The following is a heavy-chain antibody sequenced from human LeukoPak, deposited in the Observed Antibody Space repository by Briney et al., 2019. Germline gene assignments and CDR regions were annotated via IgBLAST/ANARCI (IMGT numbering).Heavy chain of an antibody. CDR2: ISSNSDNT. D-gene: IGHD2-2*01. J-gene: IGHJ6*02. Sequence: GASVKVSCKATGYTFTSYGISWVRQAPGQGLEWMGWISSNSDNTNYAQKVQGRVTMTTDRSTSTAYMELRSLRSDDTAVYYCAREIAVPAANAFYYYGMDVWGQGTTVTVSS. CDR3: AREIAVPAANAFYYYGMDV. CDR1: GYTFTSYG. V-gene: IGHV1-18*01.